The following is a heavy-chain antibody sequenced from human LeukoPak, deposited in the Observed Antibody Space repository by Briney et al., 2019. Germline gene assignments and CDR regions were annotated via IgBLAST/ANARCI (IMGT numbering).Heavy chain of an antibody. D-gene: IGHD1-26*01. V-gene: IGHV3-23*01. CDR2: ISGSGGST. CDR1: GFTFSSYA. J-gene: IGHJ4*02. Sequence: PGGSLRLSCAAPGFTFSSYAMSWVRQAPGKGLEWVSAISGSGGSTYYADSVKGRFTISRDNYKNTLYLQMNSLRAEDTAVYYCAKVVSGSYYPPTFDYWGQGTLVPVSS. CDR3: AKVVSGSYYPPTFDY.